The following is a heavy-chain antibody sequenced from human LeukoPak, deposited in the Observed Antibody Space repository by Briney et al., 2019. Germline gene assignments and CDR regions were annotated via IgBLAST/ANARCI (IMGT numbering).Heavy chain of an antibody. V-gene: IGHV1-18*01. CDR1: GYTFTSYG. D-gene: IGHD6-13*01. CDR3: ARDATFYSSNWFNYYYYYMDV. Sequence: ASVKVSCKASGYTFTSYGISWVRQAPGQGLEWMGWISAYNGNTNYAQKLQGRVTMTTDTSTSTAYMALRSLRCDYAAVYYCARDATFYSSNWFNYYYYYMDVWGKGTTVTVSS. CDR2: ISAYNGNT. J-gene: IGHJ6*03.